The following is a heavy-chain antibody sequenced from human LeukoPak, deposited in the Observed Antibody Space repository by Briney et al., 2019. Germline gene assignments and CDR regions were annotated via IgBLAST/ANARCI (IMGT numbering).Heavy chain of an antibody. CDR2: INPNSGGT. CDR3: ARDRALDSGSLGFDH. J-gene: IGHJ5*02. Sequence: ASVKVSCKASGYTFTGYYMHWVRQAPGQGLEWMGRINPNSGGTNYAQKFQGRVTMTRDTSISTAYMELSRLRSDDTAVYYCARDRALDSGSLGFDHWGQGTLVTVSS. D-gene: IGHD1-26*01. CDR1: GYTFTGYY. V-gene: IGHV1-2*06.